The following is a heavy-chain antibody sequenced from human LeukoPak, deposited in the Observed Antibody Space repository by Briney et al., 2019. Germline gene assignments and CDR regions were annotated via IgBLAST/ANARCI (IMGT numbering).Heavy chain of an antibody. CDR1: GFTFSDSW. CDR3: ATYTHWVAGDV. D-gene: IGHD3-16*01. CDR2: MNQDGSAK. V-gene: IGHV3-7*01. Sequence: GGSLRLSCAASGFTFSDSWMSWVRQAPGKGLEWVANMNQDGSAKDYVDSVKGRFTISRDNARNSLYLQMSSLRAEDTAVYYCATYTHWVAGDVWGQGTSVTVSS. J-gene: IGHJ6*02.